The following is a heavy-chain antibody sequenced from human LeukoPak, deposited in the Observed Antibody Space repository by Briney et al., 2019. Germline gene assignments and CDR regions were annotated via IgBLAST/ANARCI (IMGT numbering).Heavy chain of an antibody. D-gene: IGHD6-13*01. CDR2: ISAYNGNT. CDR1: GYTFTSYG. Sequence: ASVKVSCKGSGYTFTSYGISWVRQAPGQGLEWMGWISAYNGNTNYAQKLQGRVTMTTDTSTSTAYMELRSLRSDDTAVYYCARELRYSSSWYNWFDPWGQGTLVTVSS. V-gene: IGHV1-18*01. J-gene: IGHJ5*02. CDR3: ARELRYSSSWYNWFDP.